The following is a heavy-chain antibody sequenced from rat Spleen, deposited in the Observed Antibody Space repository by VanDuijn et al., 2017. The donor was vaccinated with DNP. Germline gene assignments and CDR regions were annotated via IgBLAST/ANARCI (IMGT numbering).Heavy chain of an antibody. J-gene: IGHJ2*01. Sequence: EVQLVESGGGLVQPGDSLKLSCAVSGFTFIDYNMAWVRQAPKKGLEWVSTINSSATRTYYPDSVKGRFTISRDNAKGSLYLQMNSLKSEDTATYYCIRWNSGHFDYWGQGVMVTVSS. CDR3: IRWNSGHFDY. D-gene: IGHD4-3*01. CDR2: INSSATRT. CDR1: GFTFIDYN. V-gene: IGHV5S10*01.